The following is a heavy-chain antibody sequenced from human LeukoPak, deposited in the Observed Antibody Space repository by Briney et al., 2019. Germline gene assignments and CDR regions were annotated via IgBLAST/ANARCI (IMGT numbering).Heavy chain of an antibody. D-gene: IGHD3-22*01. V-gene: IGHV4-30-4*08. CDR3: ARALYYYDSSGESYYFDY. J-gene: IGHJ4*02. Sequence: SETLSLTCTVFGGSISSGDYYWSWIRQPPGKGLEWIGYIYYSGSTYYNPSLKSRVTISVDTSKNQFSLKLSSVTAADTAVYYCARALYYYDSSGESYYFDYWGQGTLVTVSS. CDR1: GGSISSGDYY. CDR2: IYYSGST.